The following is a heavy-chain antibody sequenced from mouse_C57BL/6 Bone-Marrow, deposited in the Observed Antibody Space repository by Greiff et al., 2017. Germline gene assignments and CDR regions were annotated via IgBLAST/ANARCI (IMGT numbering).Heavy chain of an antibody. J-gene: IGHJ3*01. CDR1: GYTFTSYG. CDR3: ARNFRFAY. CDR2: IYPRSGNT. V-gene: IGHV1-81*01. Sequence: VKLQESGAELARPGASVKLSCKASGYTFTSYGISWVKQRTGQGLEWIGEIYPRSGNTYYNEKFKGKATLTAYKSSSTAYMELRSLTSEDSAVYFCARNFRFAYWGQGTLVTVSA.